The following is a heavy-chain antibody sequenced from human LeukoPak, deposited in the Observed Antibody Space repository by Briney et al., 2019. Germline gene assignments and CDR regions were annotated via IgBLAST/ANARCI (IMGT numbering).Heavy chain of an antibody. Sequence: SETLSLTCTVSGGSISSSSYYLGWIRQPPGKGLEWIGSIYYSGSTYYNPSLKSRVTISVDTSKNQFSLKLSSVTAADTAVYYCARPDTRYYYYGMDVWGQGTTVTVSS. V-gene: IGHV4-39*01. CDR3: ARPDTRYYYYGMDV. CDR1: GGSISSSSYY. CDR2: IYYSGST. J-gene: IGHJ6*02.